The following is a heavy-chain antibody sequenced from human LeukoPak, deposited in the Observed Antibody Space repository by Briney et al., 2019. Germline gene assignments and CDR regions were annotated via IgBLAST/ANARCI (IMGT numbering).Heavy chain of an antibody. CDR1: GYSFTSYW. J-gene: IGHJ4*02. Sequence: GESLKISCKGSGYSFTSYWIGWVRQMPGKGLEWMGIIYPGDSDTRYSPSFQGQVTISADKSISTAYLQWSSLKASDTAMYYCAVGYCSGGSCYATGDYWREGTLVTVSS. CDR2: IYPGDSDT. V-gene: IGHV5-51*01. D-gene: IGHD2-15*01. CDR3: AVGYCSGGSCYATGDY.